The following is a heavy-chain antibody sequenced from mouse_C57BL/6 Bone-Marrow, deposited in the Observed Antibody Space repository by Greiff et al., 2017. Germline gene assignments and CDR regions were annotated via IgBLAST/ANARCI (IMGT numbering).Heavy chain of an antibody. Sequence: QVQLQQPGAELVKPGASVKLSCKASGYTFTSYWMHWVKQRPGQGLEWIGMIHPTSGSTNYTEKLKSKATLTVDKSSRTAYMQLRSLTYEDSVVYYDARKHYCARSRYALDYWGQGTSVTVSS. J-gene: IGHJ4*01. V-gene: IGHV1-64*01. CDR1: GYTFTSYW. D-gene: IGHD1-1*01. CDR2: IHPTSGST. CDR3: ARKHYCARSRYALDY.